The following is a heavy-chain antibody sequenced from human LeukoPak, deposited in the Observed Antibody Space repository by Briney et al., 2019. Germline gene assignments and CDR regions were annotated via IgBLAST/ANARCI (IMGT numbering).Heavy chain of an antibody. Sequence: ASVKVSCKASGYAFPSYYMHWVRQAPRQGLEWMGVINPSDGDTSYTQKFQGRVTMTRDRSTNTVYMELSSLRSEDTAVYYCARDGYYYDSNGYLRYFDYWGQGTLVTVSS. CDR2: INPSDGDT. CDR3: ARDGYYYDSNGYLRYFDY. J-gene: IGHJ4*02. D-gene: IGHD3-22*01. CDR1: GYAFPSYY. V-gene: IGHV1-46*01.